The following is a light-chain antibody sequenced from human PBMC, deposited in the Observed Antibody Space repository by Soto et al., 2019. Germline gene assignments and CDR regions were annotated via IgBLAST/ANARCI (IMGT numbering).Light chain of an antibody. J-gene: IGLJ2*01. CDR1: SRDVGGNKF. V-gene: IGLV2-8*01. CDR2: DVS. CDR3: ISYAGSNSVV. Sequence: QSALTQPPSASGSPGQSVSISCTGTSRDVGGNKFVSWYQQHPGKAPKLMIYDVSERPSGVPDRFSGSKSGNTASLTVSGLQPXXEAXXYCISYAGSNSVVFGGGTKLTVL.